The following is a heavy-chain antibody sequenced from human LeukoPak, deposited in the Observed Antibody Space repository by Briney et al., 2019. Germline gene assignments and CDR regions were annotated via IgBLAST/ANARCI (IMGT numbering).Heavy chain of an antibody. CDR1: GYTFGDYH. Sequence: ASVKVSCKASGYTFGDYHIHWVRQAPGQGLEWMGWINPNTGGTNYAQKFQGRVAMTRDTSIGTAYMELSWLRSDDTAVYYCARDIRPRVESFDYWGQGTLVSVSS. CDR2: INPNTGGT. V-gene: IGHV1-2*02. CDR3: ARDIRPRVESFDY. J-gene: IGHJ4*02. D-gene: IGHD3-3*01.